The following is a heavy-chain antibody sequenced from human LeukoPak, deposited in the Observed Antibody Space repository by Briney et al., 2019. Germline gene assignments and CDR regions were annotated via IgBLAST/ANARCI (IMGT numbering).Heavy chain of an antibody. J-gene: IGHJ5*02. CDR3: ARDQSATVTSGWFDP. CDR1: GYTFTGYG. Sequence: ASVKVSCKASGYTFTGYGISWVRQAPGQGLEWMGWISAYNGNTNYAQKLQGRVTMTTDTSTSTAYMELRSLRSDDTAVYYCARDQSATVTSGWFDPWGQGTLVTVSS. V-gene: IGHV1-18*04. CDR2: ISAYNGNT. D-gene: IGHD4-17*01.